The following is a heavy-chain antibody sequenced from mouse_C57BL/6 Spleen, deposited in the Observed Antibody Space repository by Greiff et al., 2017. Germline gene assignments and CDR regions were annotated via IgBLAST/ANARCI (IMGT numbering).Heavy chain of an antibody. CDR1: GYTFTSYW. J-gene: IGHJ1*03. CDR2: IDPNSGGT. D-gene: IGHD4-1*01. V-gene: IGHV1-72*01. Sequence: QVHVKQPGAELVKPGASVKLSCKASGYTFTSYWMHWVKQRPGRGLEWIGRIDPNSGGTKYNEKFKSKATLTVDKPSSTAYMQLSSLTSEDSAVYYCARYLTWTFDWYFDVWGTGTTVTVSS. CDR3: ARYLTWTFDWYFDV.